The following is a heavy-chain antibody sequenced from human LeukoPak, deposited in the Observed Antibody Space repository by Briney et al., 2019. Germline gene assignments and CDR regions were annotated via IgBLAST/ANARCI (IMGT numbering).Heavy chain of an antibody. D-gene: IGHD5-18*01. J-gene: IGHJ6*03. CDR1: GGSFSGYY. CDR2: INHSGST. V-gene: IGHV4-34*01. Sequence: SETLSLTCAVYGGSFSGYYWSWIRQPPGKGLEWIGEINHSGSTNYNPSLKSRVTISVDTSKNQFSLKLSSVTAADTAVYYCARSGYSYGSSHYMDVWGKGTTVTVSS. CDR3: ARSGYSYGSSHYMDV.